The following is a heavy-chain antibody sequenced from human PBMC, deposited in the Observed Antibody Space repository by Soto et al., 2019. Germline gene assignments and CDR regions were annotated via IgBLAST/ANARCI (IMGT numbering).Heavy chain of an antibody. CDR2: LTPAGTT. J-gene: IGHJ4*02. CDR1: GFSFSDYS. V-gene: IGHV3-23*01. Sequence: GGSLRLSCAASGFSFSDYSMTWVRQAPGRGLEWVSTLTPAGTTFYADSVKGRFTISRDNYRNTLSLQMSNLRAEDTARYYCAKRATTVPTPGNYFDCWGQGTLV. CDR3: AKRATTVPTPGNYFDC. D-gene: IGHD2-15*01.